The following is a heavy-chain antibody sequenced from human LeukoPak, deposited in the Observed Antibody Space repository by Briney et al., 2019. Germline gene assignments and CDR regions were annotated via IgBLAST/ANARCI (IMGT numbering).Heavy chain of an antibody. D-gene: IGHD3-10*01. J-gene: IGHJ6*02. CDR1: GYTFTGYY. CDR3: ARTYYYGSGGYYTHYYGMDV. V-gene: IGHV1-2*02. Sequence: ASVKVSCKASGYTFTGYYMHWVRQAPGQGLEWMGWINPNSGGTNYAQKFQGRVTMTRDTSISTAYMELSRLRSDDTAVYYCARTYYYGSGGYYTHYYGMDVWGQGTTVTVSS. CDR2: INPNSGGT.